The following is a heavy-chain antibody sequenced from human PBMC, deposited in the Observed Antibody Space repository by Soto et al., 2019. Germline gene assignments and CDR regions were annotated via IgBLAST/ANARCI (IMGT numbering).Heavy chain of an antibody. D-gene: IGHD2-2*01. CDR2: ISYDGSNK. CDR1: GFTFSSYA. Sequence: LRLSCAASGFTFSSYAMHWVRQAPGKGLEWVAVISYDGSNKYYADSVKGRFTISRDNSKNTLYLQMNSLRAEDTAVYYCARGGPLGYCSSTSCPHYYYYYGMDVWGQGTTVTVSS. CDR3: ARGGPLGYCSSTSCPHYYYYYGMDV. J-gene: IGHJ6*02. V-gene: IGHV3-30-3*01.